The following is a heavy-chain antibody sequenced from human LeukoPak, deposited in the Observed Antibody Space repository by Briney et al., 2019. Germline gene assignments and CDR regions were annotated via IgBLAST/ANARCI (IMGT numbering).Heavy chain of an antibody. CDR2: ISAYNGNT. D-gene: IGHD3-3*01. Sequence: ASVKVSCKASGYTFTSYGISWVRQAPGQGLEWMGWISAYNGNTNYAQKLQGRVTMTTDTSTSTAYMELRSLRSGDTAVYYCARVLYYDFWSGYNPFDYWGQGTLVTVSS. CDR1: GYTFTSYG. J-gene: IGHJ4*02. CDR3: ARVLYYDFWSGYNPFDY. V-gene: IGHV1-18*01.